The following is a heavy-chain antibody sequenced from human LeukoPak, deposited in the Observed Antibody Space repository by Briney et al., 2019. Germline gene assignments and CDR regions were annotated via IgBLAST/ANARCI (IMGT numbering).Heavy chain of an antibody. CDR2: ISYDGSNK. CDR3: AKGGQQVVRYYFDY. D-gene: IGHD6-13*01. V-gene: IGHV3-30*18. Sequence: GGSLRLSCAASGFTFSSYGMHWVRQAPGKGLEWVAVISYDGSNKYYADSVKGRFTISRDNSENTLYLQMNSLRTGDTAVYSCAKGGQQVVRYYFDYWGQGTLVTVSS. J-gene: IGHJ4*02. CDR1: GFTFSSYG.